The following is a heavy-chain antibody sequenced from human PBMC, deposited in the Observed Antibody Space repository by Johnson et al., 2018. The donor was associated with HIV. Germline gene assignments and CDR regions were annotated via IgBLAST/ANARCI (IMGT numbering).Heavy chain of an antibody. V-gene: IGHV3-NL1*01. D-gene: IGHD2-2*01. Sequence: QVQLVESGGGVVRPGGSLRLSCAASGFTFSSYGMHWVRQAPGKGLECVSGIYSGGRTYYADSVKGRFTISRDNSKNTLYLQMNSLRAEDTAVYYCAKDLHGYQLRDDVFDIWGQGTMVTVSS. CDR2: IYSGGRT. CDR3: AKDLHGYQLRDDVFDI. J-gene: IGHJ3*02. CDR1: GFTFSSYG.